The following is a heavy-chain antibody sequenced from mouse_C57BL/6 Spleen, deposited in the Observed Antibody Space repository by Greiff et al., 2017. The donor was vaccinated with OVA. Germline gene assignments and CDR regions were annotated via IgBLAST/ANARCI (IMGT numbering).Heavy chain of an antibody. V-gene: IGHV7-3*01. CDR3: ARQTGSYGYVDV. D-gene: IGHD4-1*01. CDR2: IRNKANGYTT. Sequence: DVMLVESGGGLVQPGGSLSLSCAASGFTFTDYYMSWVRQPPGKALEWLGFIRNKANGYTTEYSASVKGRFTISRDTSQSILYLQMNALRAEDSATYYCARQTGSYGYVDVWGTGTTVTVSS. CDR1: GFTFTDYY. J-gene: IGHJ1*03.